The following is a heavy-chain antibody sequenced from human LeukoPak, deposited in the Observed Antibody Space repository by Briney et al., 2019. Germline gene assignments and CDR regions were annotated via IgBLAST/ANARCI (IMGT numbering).Heavy chain of an antibody. CDR2: INPNSGGT. J-gene: IGHJ4*02. CDR3: ARGTGLVPYYDILTGYHQFDY. CDR1: GYTFTGYY. V-gene: IGHV1-2*02. D-gene: IGHD3-9*01. Sequence: GASVKVSCKASGYTFTGYYMHWVRQAPGQGLEWMGWINPNSGGTNYAQKFQGRVTITRDTSISTAYMELSRLRSDDTAVYYCARGTGLVPYYDILTGYHQFDYWRQGTLVTVSS.